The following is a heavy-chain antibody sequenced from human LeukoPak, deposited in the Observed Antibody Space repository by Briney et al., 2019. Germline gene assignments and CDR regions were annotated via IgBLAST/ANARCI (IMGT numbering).Heavy chain of an antibody. D-gene: IGHD6-19*01. CDR2: INPNSGGT. CDR3: ASEWLASGGSLRAHWYFDL. V-gene: IGHV1-2*02. CDR1: GYTFTGYY. J-gene: IGHJ2*01. Sequence: GASVKVSCKASGYTFTGYYMHWVRQAPGQGLEWMGWINPNSGGTNYAQKFQGRVTMTRDTSISTAYMELSRLRSDDTAVYYCASEWLASGGSLRAHWYFDLWGRGTLVTVSS.